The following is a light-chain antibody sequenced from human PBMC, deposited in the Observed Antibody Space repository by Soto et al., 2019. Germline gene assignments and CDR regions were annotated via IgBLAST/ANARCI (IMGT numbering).Light chain of an antibody. J-gene: IGLJ1*01. Sequence: QSALTQPRSVSGSHGQSVTISCTGTSSDVGGYNFVSWHQQHPGKAPKLMIYDVSKRPSGVPDRFSGSKSGNTASLTISGLQAEDEADSYCCSYAGSYTWVFGTGTKLTVL. CDR1: SSDVGGYNF. V-gene: IGLV2-11*01. CDR2: DVS. CDR3: CSYAGSYTWV.